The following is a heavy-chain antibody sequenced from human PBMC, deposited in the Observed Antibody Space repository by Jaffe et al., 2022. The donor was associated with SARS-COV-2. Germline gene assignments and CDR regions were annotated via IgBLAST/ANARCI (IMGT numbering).Heavy chain of an antibody. CDR1: GYTFTSYG. CDR3: ARDSWLERGNWFDP. J-gene: IGHJ5*02. CDR2: ISAYNGNT. Sequence: QVQLVQSGAEVKKPGASVKVSCKASGYTFTSYGISWVRQAPGQGLEWMGWISAYNGNTNYAQKFQGRVTLATDTSTTTAYMELRSLRFDDTAVYYCARDSWLERGNWFDPWGQGTLVIVSS. D-gene: IGHD1-1*01. V-gene: IGHV1-18*01.